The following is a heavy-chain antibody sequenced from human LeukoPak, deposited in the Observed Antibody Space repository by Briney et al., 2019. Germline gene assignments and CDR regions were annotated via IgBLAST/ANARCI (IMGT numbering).Heavy chain of an antibody. CDR1: GYSFTNYW. CDR2: IYPGDSDT. J-gene: IGHJ4*02. Sequence: GESLKISCKGLGYSFTNYWIGWVRQMPGKGLEWMGIIYPGDSDTRYSPSFQGQVTISADKSISTAFLQWSSLKASDTAMYYCARRGDLKGFDYWGQGTLVTVSS. CDR3: ARRGDLKGFDY. V-gene: IGHV5-51*01.